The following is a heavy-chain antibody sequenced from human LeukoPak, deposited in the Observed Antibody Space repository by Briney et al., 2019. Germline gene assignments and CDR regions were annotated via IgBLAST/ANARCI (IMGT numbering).Heavy chain of an antibody. Sequence: PSETLSLTCTVSGGSISSSSYYWGWIRQPPGKGLEWIGSIYYSGSTYYNPSLKSRVTISVDTSKKQFSLKLSSVTAADTAVYYCARVGPHEGYCSSTSCYGAFDIWGQGTMVTVSS. J-gene: IGHJ3*02. D-gene: IGHD2-2*01. CDR2: IYYSGST. CDR3: ARVGPHEGYCSSTSCYGAFDI. V-gene: IGHV4-39*07. CDR1: GGSISSSSYY.